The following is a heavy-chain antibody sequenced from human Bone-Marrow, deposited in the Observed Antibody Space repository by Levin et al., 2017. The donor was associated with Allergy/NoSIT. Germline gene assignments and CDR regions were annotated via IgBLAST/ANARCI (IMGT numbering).Heavy chain of an antibody. V-gene: IGHV3-49*03. CDR1: GFTFAEYA. CDR3: SKVPYCGGDCYWFDP. D-gene: IGHD2-21*02. J-gene: IGHJ5*02. CDR2: IKTKTYRETT. Sequence: GGSLRLSCSTSGFTFAEYAVSWFRQAPGKGLDWVGLIKTKTYRETTLYAASVKGSFSISSDDSNSLAYLHLHSLKTADTGVYSYSKVPYCGGDCYWFDPWGPGTLVSVAS.